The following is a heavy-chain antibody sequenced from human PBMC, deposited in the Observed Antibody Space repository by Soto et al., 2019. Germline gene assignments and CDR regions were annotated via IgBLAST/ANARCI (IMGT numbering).Heavy chain of an antibody. V-gene: IGHV1-3*01. CDR2: INAGNGNT. J-gene: IGHJ4*02. CDR1: GYTFSSYG. Sequence: ASVKVSCKASGYTFSSYGINWVRQAPGQGLEWLGWINAGNGNTKYSQKFQGRVTITRDTSASTAYMELSSLRSEDTAVYYCARDYDSSGYYSTFDYWGQGTLVTVSS. CDR3: ARDYDSSGYYSTFDY. D-gene: IGHD3-22*01.